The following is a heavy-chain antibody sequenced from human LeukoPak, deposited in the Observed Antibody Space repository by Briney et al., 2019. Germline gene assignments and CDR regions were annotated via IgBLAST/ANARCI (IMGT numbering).Heavy chain of an antibody. CDR2: ISGSGGST. Sequence: PGGSLRLSCAASGFTFSSYWMSWVRQAPGKGLEWVSAISGSGGSTHYADSVKGRFTISRDNSKNTLYLQMNSLRAEDTAVYYCAKALYGEPIIDYWGQGTLVTVSS. CDR1: GFTFSSYW. V-gene: IGHV3-23*01. J-gene: IGHJ4*02. CDR3: AKALYGEPIIDY. D-gene: IGHD3-16*01.